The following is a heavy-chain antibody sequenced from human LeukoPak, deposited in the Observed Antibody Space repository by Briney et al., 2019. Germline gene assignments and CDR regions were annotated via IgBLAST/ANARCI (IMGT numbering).Heavy chain of an antibody. D-gene: IGHD6-13*01. J-gene: IGHJ4*02. CDR3: ARELDSRLGY. V-gene: IGHV4-31*03. CDR1: GVSISSGGYY. Sequence: SQTLSLTCTVSGVSISSGGYYWSWIRQHPGKGLEWIGNIYYSGSTYYNPSLKSRLTISVDTSKNQSSLKLSSVTAADTAVYYCARELDSRLGYWGQGTLVTVSS. CDR2: IYYSGST.